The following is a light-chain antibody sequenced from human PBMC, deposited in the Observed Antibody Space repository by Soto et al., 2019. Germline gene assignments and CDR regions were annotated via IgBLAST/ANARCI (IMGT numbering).Light chain of an antibody. CDR2: STD. V-gene: IGLV7-43*01. CDR3: VLYLGGSYV. J-gene: IGLJ1*01. Sequence: QAVVTQEPSLTVSPGGTVTLTCASTTGAVTSGYFPNWFQQKPGQAPRALIYSTDGKYSWTPARFSGSLLGGKAALTLSGVQPEDEADYSCVLYLGGSYVFGTGTKLTVL. CDR1: TGAVTSGYF.